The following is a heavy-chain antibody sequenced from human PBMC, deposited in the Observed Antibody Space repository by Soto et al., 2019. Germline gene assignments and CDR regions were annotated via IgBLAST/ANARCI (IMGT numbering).Heavy chain of an antibody. CDR2: ISGNDGKT. J-gene: IGHJ4*02. Sequence: ASVKVSCKASGYRFTNHGISWVRQAPGQGLEWMGWISGNDGKTKYARKLQGRVTMTTDTSTSTACMELRSLRSDDTAVYYCARGLYYDILTGSQGYFDYWGQGTLVTVSS. CDR1: GYRFTNHG. CDR3: ARGLYYDILTGSQGYFDY. V-gene: IGHV1-18*01. D-gene: IGHD3-9*01.